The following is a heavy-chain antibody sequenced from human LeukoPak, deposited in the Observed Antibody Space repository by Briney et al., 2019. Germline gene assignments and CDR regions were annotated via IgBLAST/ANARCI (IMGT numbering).Heavy chain of an antibody. CDR3: ARDLMTTGRYYYYGMDV. CDR1: GGSFSSSNYY. D-gene: IGHD4-17*01. Sequence: PSETLSLTCNVSGGSFSSSNYYWGWIRQPPGKGLEWLGYIYHSGSTHYNPSLKSRLTLTVATSKNQFSLRLRSVTAADTAVYYCARDLMTTGRYYYYGMDVWGLGTTVTVSS. CDR2: IYHSGST. V-gene: IGHV4-30-4*08. J-gene: IGHJ6*02.